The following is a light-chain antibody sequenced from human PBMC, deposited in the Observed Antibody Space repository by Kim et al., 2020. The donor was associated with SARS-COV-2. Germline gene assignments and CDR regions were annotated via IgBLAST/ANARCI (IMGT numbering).Light chain of an antibody. J-gene: IGKJ1*01. CDR3: QQTYSASRT. CDR1: QDISIY. V-gene: IGKV1-39*01. Sequence: PSVVDRVTITCRASQDISIYLNWYQQKPGKAPKLLIYTASSLQSGVPSRFTGSGSETDFTLTISSLQPEDFATYYCQQTYSASRTFGQGTKVDIK. CDR2: TAS.